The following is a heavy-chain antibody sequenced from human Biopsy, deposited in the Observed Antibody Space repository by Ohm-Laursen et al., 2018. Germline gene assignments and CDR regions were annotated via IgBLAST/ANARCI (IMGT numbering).Heavy chain of an antibody. V-gene: IGHV1-18*01. CDR3: AKDFGWRSFDY. J-gene: IGHJ4*02. D-gene: IGHD6-19*01. Sequence: VSSVKVSCNASGYTFRSYGISWVRQAPGQGLEWLGWISGQRNKTRYGQKVQGRVMMTKDTSTTTAHLELRSLRSDDTAVYYCAKDFGWRSFDYWGQGTLVIVSS. CDR2: ISGQRNKT. CDR1: GYTFRSYG.